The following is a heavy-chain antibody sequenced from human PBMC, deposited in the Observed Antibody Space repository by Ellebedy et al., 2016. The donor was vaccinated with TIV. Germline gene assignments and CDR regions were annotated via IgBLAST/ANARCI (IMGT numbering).Heavy chain of an antibody. CDR2: ISAYNGNT. CDR1: GYTFTSYG. CDR3: ARDLLPIVVVQGSSYYYGMDV. Sequence: ASVKVSXXASGYTFTSYGISWVRQAPGQGLEWMGWISAYNGNTNYAQKLQGRVTMTTDTSTSTAYMELRSLRSDDTAVYYCARDLLPIVVVQGSSYYYGMDVWGQGTTVTVSS. J-gene: IGHJ6*02. V-gene: IGHV1-18*01. D-gene: IGHD2-2*01.